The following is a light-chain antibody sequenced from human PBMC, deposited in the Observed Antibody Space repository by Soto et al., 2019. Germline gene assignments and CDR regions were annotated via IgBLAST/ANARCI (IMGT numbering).Light chain of an antibody. CDR1: QTISSW. J-gene: IGKJ1*01. Sequence: DIQMTQSPSTLSGSVGDRVTITCRASQTISSWLAWYQQKPGKAPKLLLYKASTLKSGVPSRFSGSGSGTEFTITISSLQPDDFAIYYCQHSNRYSEAFGQGTKVELK. CDR2: KAS. V-gene: IGKV1-5*03. CDR3: QHSNRYSEA.